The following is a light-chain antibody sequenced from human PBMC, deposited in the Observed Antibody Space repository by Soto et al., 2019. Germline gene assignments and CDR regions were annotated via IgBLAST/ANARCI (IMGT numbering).Light chain of an antibody. J-gene: IGKJ1*01. CDR2: HAS. Sequence: IQMTHSPSTLSASLVDRVTMICRASQSISNWLAWYQQKPGTAPKLLIYHASTLESGVPSRFSGSGSGTEFTLTISSLKPDDFATYYCQKYNSYSFGQGTKVDIK. V-gene: IGKV1-5*02. CDR1: QSISNW. CDR3: QKYNSYS.